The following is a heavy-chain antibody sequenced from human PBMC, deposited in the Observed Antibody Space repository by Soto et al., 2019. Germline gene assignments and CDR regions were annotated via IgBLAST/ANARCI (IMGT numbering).Heavy chain of an antibody. CDR2: IIPIFGTV. J-gene: IGHJ2*01. CDR1: GGTFSNYP. D-gene: IGHD5-12*01. CDR3: ARGNHRWLQLWYFDL. Sequence: QVQLVQSGAEVKKPGSSVKVSCKASGGTFSNYPISWVRQAPGQGLEWMGGIIPIFGTVNYAQEFQGRVTITADESTSTAYMELSSLRSEDTAVYYCARGNHRWLQLWYFDLWGRGTLVTVSS. V-gene: IGHV1-69*12.